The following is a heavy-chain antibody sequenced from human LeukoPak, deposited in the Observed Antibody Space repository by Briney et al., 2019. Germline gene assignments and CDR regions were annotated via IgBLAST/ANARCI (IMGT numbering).Heavy chain of an antibody. CDR2: SYPGDSDT. J-gene: IGHJ3*02. CDR3: ARASYYDSSSYYLRAAFDI. D-gene: IGHD3-22*01. Sequence: GASLKISCNASGYSFTSYWIGCVRQLPGEGVEWLGISYPGDSDTCYSPSFQGQVTISADTSISPAYLKLSSITASDTVVYYCARASYYDSSSYYLRAAFDIWGQGTMVTVSS. V-gene: IGHV5-51*03. CDR1: GYSFTSYW.